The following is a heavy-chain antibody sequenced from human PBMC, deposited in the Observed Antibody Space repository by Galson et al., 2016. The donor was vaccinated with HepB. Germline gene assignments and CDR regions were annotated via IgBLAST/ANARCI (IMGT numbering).Heavy chain of an antibody. CDR2: IRGSGTGT. J-gene: IGHJ3*02. D-gene: IGHD6-19*01. CDR3: AKIRLVGYNSGWGGSFDI. V-gene: IGHV3-23*01. CDR1: GFSISIYS. Sequence: SLRLSCAASGFSISIYSMNWVRQAPGKGLEWVSAIRGSGTGTSYTDSVKGRFPISRDNSKNTLYLQMNSLRAEDAAVYYCAKIRLVGYNSGWGGSFDIWGRGTMVTVSS.